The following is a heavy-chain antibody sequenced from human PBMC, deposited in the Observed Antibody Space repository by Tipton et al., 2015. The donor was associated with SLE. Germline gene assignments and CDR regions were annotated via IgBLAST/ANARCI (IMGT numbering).Heavy chain of an antibody. CDR1: GGSINSGGYY. CDR2: IYYSGST. Sequence: TLSLTCTVSGGSINSGGYYWSWIRQHPGKGLEWIGYIYYSGSTNYNPSLKSRVTISVDTSKNQFSLKLSSVTAADTAVYYCASDEASPRGSAFDIWGQGTMVTVSS. V-gene: IGHV4-61*08. J-gene: IGHJ3*02. CDR3: ASDEASPRGSAFDI.